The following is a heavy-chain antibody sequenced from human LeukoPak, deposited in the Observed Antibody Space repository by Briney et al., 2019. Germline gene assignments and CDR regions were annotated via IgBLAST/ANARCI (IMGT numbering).Heavy chain of an antibody. Sequence: PAETLSLTCAVYGGSFSGYYWSWIRQPPGKGLEWIGEINHSGSTNYNPSLKSRVTISLDTSTNHFALKVSSVTAADTAVYYCARGRDGYSSWGQGTPVTVSS. CDR3: ARGRDGYSS. D-gene: IGHD5-24*01. J-gene: IGHJ5*02. V-gene: IGHV4-34*01. CDR2: INHSGST. CDR1: GGSFSGYY.